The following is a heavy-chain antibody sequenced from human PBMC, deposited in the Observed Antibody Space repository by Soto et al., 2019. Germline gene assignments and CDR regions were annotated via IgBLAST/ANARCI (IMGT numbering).Heavy chain of an antibody. CDR3: SKIRGTTSNYYYYGMDV. CDR1: GFTLGDYA. V-gene: IGHV3-49*05. D-gene: IGHD3-16*01. Sequence: EVQLVESGGGLVKPGRSLRLSCTASGFTLGDYAMSWFRQAPGKGLEGVGFIRSKTYGGTTEYAASVKGRFTISRDDSKSIAHLQMNSLKTEDTAVYYCSKIRGTTSNYYYYGMDVWGQGTTVTVSS. CDR2: IRSKTYGGTT. J-gene: IGHJ6*02.